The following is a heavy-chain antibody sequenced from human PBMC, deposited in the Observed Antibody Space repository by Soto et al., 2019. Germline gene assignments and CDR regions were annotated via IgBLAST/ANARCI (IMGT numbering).Heavy chain of an antibody. CDR2: ISAYNGNT. V-gene: IGHV1-18*01. CDR1: GYSFTSYG. CDR3: ARVLWSSLTLDYFDY. D-gene: IGHD3-3*01. Sequence: ASVKVSCKASGYSFTSYGIGWVRQAPEQGLEWMGWISAYNGNTNYAQKLQGRVTMTTDTSTSTVYMELRSLRSDDTAVYFCARVLWSSLTLDYFDYWGQGTLVTVSS. J-gene: IGHJ4*02.